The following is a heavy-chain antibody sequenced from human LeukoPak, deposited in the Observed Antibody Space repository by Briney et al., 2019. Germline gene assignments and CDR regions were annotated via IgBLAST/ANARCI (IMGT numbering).Heavy chain of an antibody. J-gene: IGHJ4*02. D-gene: IGHD6-6*01. Sequence: SVKVSCKASGGTFSSYAISWVRQAPGQGLEWMGRIIPILGIANYAQKFQGRVTITADKSMSTAYMELSSLRSEDTAVYYCARQMEYEYSSSSYFDYWGQGTLVTVSS. CDR2: IIPILGIA. V-gene: IGHV1-69*04. CDR3: ARQMEYEYSSSSYFDY. CDR1: GGTFSSYA.